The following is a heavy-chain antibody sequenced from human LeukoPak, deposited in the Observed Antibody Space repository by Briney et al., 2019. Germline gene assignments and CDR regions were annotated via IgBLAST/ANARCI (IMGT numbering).Heavy chain of an antibody. D-gene: IGHD3-16*01. J-gene: IGHJ3*02. CDR3: ASPAAGGPEAFDI. Sequence: PSETLSLTCTVSGGSISSGGYYWNWIRQPPGKGLEWIGYIYHSGSTYYNPSLKSRVTISIDTSKNQFSLKLSSVTAADTAVYYCASPAAGGPEAFDIWGQGTMVTVSS. V-gene: IGHV4-30-2*01. CDR1: GGSISSGGYY. CDR2: IYHSGST.